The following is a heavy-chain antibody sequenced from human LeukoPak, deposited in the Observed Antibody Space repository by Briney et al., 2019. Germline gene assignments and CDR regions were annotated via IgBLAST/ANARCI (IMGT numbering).Heavy chain of an antibody. CDR1: GYTFTVTGYY. J-gene: IGHJ4*02. Sequence: GASVKVSCKVSGYTFTVTGYYIHWVRRAPGQGLEWMGWISAYNGNTNFAQNLQGRVTMTTDTSTSTAYMELRSLRSDDTAVYYCARDYYDSSGYYRGGDYFDYWGQGTLVTVSS. CDR2: ISAYNGNT. D-gene: IGHD3-22*01. V-gene: IGHV1-18*04. CDR3: ARDYYDSSGYYRGGDYFDY.